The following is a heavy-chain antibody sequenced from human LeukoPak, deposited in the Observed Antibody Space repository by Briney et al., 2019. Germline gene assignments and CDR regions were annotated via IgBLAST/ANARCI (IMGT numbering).Heavy chain of an antibody. CDR3: ARDCGSGSYNNWFDP. Sequence: TSETLSLTCTVSGGSISSGGYYWSWIRQHPGKGLEWIGYIYYSGSTYYNPSLKSRVTISVDTSKNQFSLKLSSVTAADTAVYYCARDCGSGSYNNWFDPWGQGTLVTVSS. CDR1: GGSISSGGYY. V-gene: IGHV4-31*03. J-gene: IGHJ5*02. CDR2: IYYSGST. D-gene: IGHD3-10*01.